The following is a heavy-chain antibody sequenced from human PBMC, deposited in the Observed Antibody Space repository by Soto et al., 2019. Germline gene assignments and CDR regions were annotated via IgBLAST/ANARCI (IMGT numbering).Heavy chain of an antibody. D-gene: IGHD3-10*01. V-gene: IGHV1-69*08. CDR2: IIPILGIA. CDR1: GGTFSSYT. Sequence: QVQLVQSGAEVKKPGSSVKVSCKASGGTFSSYTISWVRQAPGQGLEWMGRIIPILGIANYAQKFQGRVTITADKSTSTADMELSSLRSEDTAVYYCAREGDYYGSGSGYWGQGTLVTVSS. CDR3: AREGDYYGSGSGY. J-gene: IGHJ4*02.